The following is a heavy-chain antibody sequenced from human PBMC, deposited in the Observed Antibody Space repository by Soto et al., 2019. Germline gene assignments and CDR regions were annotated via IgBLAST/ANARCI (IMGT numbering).Heavy chain of an antibody. Sequence: GGSLRLSCGASGFNFRLYPMAWVRQAPGKGLEWVSSISGSGGSTFYADSVKGRFTISRDDSKNTLYLQMDTLRAGDSAVYYCAKAHTFRFYYFTGGDYWGQGTLVTVSS. V-gene: IGHV3-23*01. CDR3: AKAHTFRFYYFTGGDY. D-gene: IGHD3-22*01. J-gene: IGHJ4*02. CDR2: ISGSGGST. CDR1: GFNFRLYP.